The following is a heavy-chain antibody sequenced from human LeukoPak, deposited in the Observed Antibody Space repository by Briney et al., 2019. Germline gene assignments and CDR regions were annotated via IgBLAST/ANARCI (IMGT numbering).Heavy chain of an antibody. D-gene: IGHD3-16*02. CDR2: IWYDGSNK. V-gene: IGHV3-33*01. CDR3: AREYYDYVWGSYRYTPYFDY. Sequence: GGSLRLSCAASGFTFSSYGMHWVRQAPGKGLEWVAVIWYDGSNKYYADSVKGRFTISRDNSKNTLYLQMNSLRAEDTAVYYCAREYYDYVWGSYRYTPYFDYWGQGTLVTVSS. CDR1: GFTFSSYG. J-gene: IGHJ4*02.